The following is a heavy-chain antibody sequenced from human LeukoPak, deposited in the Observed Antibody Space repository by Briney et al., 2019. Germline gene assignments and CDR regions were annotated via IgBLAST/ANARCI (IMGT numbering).Heavy chain of an antibody. V-gene: IGHV3-23*01. CDR1: GFTFSSYG. Sequence: GGSLRLSCVASGFTFSSYGMSWVRQAPGKGLEWVSAISGSGGSTYYADSVKGRFTTSRDNSKNTLYLQMNSLRAEDTAVYYCAKDSGLAAAGTSGGFDYWGQGTLVTASS. J-gene: IGHJ4*02. CDR2: ISGSGGST. CDR3: AKDSGLAAAGTSGGFDY. D-gene: IGHD6-13*01.